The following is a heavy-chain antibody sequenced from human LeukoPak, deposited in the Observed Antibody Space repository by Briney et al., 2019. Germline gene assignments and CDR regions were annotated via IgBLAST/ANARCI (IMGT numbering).Heavy chain of an antibody. J-gene: IGHJ3*02. CDR2: IYYSGNT. V-gene: IGHV4-59*01. Sequence: SETLSLTCTVSGDSISRYYWTWIRQPPGKGLEWIGSIYYSGNTKYNPSLKGRVTISSDTSKFSLRLSSVTAADTAVYYCARGRVYFYGSGSRYLDDAFDIWGQGTMVTVSS. D-gene: IGHD3-10*01. CDR1: GDSISRYY. CDR3: ARGRVYFYGSGSRYLDDAFDI.